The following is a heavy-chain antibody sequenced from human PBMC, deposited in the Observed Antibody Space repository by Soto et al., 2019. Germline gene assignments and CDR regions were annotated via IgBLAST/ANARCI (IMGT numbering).Heavy chain of an antibody. V-gene: IGHV4-31*03. CDR1: GVSLTSGTYY. Sequence: SETLSLTCSVSGVSLTSGTYYWSWIRQHPGKGLEWIGYIIYSGSTDYNPSLKSRVNISVDTSKNQFSLKLSSVTAADTAVYYCASTEDFFDYWGQGTLVTVSS. J-gene: IGHJ4*02. CDR2: IIYSGST. CDR3: ASTEDFFDY.